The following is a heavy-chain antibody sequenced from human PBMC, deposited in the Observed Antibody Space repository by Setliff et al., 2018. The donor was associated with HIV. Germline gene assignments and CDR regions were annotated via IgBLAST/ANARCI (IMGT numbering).Heavy chain of an antibody. J-gene: IGHJ4*02. CDR2: IYTSGST. CDR1: GGSISSHY. Sequence: PSETLSLTCTVSGGSISSHYWSWIRQPPGKGLEWIGHIYTSGSTNYNPSLKSRVTMSVGTSKNQFSLKLSSVTAADTAVYYCASLFHDTSAPWLNYFDHWGQGTLVTVSS. CDR3: ASLFHDTSAPWLNYFDH. D-gene: IGHD3-22*01. V-gene: IGHV4-4*08.